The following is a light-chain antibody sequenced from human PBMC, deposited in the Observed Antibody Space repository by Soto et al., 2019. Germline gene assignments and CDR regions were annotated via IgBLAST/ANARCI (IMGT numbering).Light chain of an antibody. CDR2: RVS. CDR1: QSLVYTDGNTY. CDR3: MQGTHWPPIT. V-gene: IGKV2-30*01. J-gene: IGKJ3*01. Sequence: DVVLTQSPLALPVTLGQPASISCRSSQSLVYTDGNTYLNWVQQRPGHSPRRLIYRVSNRDSGVPDRFSGSGSGTDFTLTISRVEAEDIGIYYCMQGTHWPPITFGPGTKVDIK.